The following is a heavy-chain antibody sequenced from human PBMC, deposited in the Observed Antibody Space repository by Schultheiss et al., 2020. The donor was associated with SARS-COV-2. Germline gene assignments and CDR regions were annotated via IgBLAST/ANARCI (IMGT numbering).Heavy chain of an antibody. V-gene: IGHV3-11*03. CDR1: GFTFSDYY. D-gene: IGHD1-14*01. CDR2: ISSSSSYT. J-gene: IGHJ4*02. Sequence: GESLKISCAASGFTFSDYYMSWIRQAPGKGLEWVSYISSSSSYTNYADSVKGRFTISRDNAKNSLYLQMNSLRAEDTAVYYCARNQGGRPDYWGQGTLATVSS. CDR3: ARNQGGRPDY.